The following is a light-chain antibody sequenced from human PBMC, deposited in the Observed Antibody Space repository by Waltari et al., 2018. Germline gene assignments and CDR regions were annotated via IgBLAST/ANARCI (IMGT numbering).Light chain of an antibody. CDR3: CSYAGSSTLV. Sequence: QSALTQPASVSGSPGQSITISCTGTSSDVGGYNYVSWYQRHPGKAPKLMIYDVSERPSGVSNRFSGSKSGNTASLTISGLQAEDEADYYCCSYAGSSTLVFGGGTKLTVL. CDR2: DVS. CDR1: SSDVGGYNY. V-gene: IGLV2-23*02. J-gene: IGLJ2*01.